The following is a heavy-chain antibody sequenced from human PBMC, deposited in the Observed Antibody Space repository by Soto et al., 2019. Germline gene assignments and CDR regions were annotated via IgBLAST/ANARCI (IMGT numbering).Heavy chain of an antibody. CDR3: AKSARQYYFYYMGV. V-gene: IGHV3-23*01. Sequence: GGSLRLSCAASVFPFSSYAMSWVRQAPGKGLEWVSAISGSGGSTYYADSVKGRFTISRDNSKNTLYLQMNSLRADDTAVYYCAKSARQYYFYYMGVWGKGTTVTVSS. J-gene: IGHJ6*03. CDR2: ISGSGGST. CDR1: VFPFSSYA. D-gene: IGHD4-4*01.